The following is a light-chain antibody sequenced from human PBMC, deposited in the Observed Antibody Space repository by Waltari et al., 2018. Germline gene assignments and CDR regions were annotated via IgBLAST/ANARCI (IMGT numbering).Light chain of an antibody. CDR2: GAS. CDR1: QSVSRA. V-gene: IGKV3-11*01. CDR3: QQRSNWPYT. J-gene: IGKJ2*01. Sequence: EIVLTQSPGSLSSSPGERVTLSCRASQSVSRALAWYQQKPGQAPRLLIFGASNRATGIPDRFSGSGSETDFSLTISRLEPEDFAVYYCQQRSNWPYTFGQGTRVEIK.